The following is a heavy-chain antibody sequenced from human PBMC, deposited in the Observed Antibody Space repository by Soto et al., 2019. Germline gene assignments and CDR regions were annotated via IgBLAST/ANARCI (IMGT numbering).Heavy chain of an antibody. D-gene: IGHD3-3*01. CDR2: IYPGDSDT. V-gene: IGHV5-51*01. CDR1: GYSFTNYW. Sequence: PXESLKISFKGSGYSFTNYWIGWVRQIPGKGLEWMGIIYPGDSDTTCSPSFQGQVTISADKSISTAYLQWSSLKASDTAMYYCARPSRGDFWSGYRRPKYYYYGMDVWGQGTTVTVSS. J-gene: IGHJ6*02. CDR3: ARPSRGDFWSGYRRPKYYYYGMDV.